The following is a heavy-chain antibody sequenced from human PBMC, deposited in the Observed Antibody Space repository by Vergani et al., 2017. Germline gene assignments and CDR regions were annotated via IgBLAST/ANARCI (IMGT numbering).Heavy chain of an antibody. CDR3: ARSGYCAHGVCYMTYYYYMDV. CDR1: GFTFSNYV. J-gene: IGHJ6*03. Sequence: QVQLVESGGGVVQPGGSLRLSCGASGFTFSNYVMHWVRQAPGKGLEWVTFIRYDGSNTYYADSVKGRFTISRDNSKNTLFLQMNNLRAADTAVYYCARSGYCAHGVCYMTYYYYMDVWGKGTAVTVSS. V-gene: IGHV3-30*02. CDR2: IRYDGSNT. D-gene: IGHD2-8*01.